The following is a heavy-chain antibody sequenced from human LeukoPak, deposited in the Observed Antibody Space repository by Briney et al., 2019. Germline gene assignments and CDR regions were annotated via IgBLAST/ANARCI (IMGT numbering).Heavy chain of an antibody. CDR3: ARDATVRGPYGGHHFYSYMDV. J-gene: IGHJ6*03. CDR1: GYTFTSHY. D-gene: IGHD3-10*01. Sequence: GASVKVSCKSSGYTFTSHYMHWVRQAPGQGLEWMGIINPSGGSTSYAQKFQGRVTITADESATTSYMELSSLRSEDTAVYYCARDATVRGPYGGHHFYSYMDVWGKGTTVTISS. CDR2: INPSGGST. V-gene: IGHV1-46*01.